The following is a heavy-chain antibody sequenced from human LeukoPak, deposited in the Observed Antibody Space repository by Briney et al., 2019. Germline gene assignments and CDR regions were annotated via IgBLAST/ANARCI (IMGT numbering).Heavy chain of an antibody. V-gene: IGHV3-9*01. CDR2: ISWNSGSI. Sequence: GRSLRLSCAASGFTFYDYAMHWVRHAPGKGLEWVLGISWNSGSIGYADSVKGRFTISRDNAKNSLYLQMNSLRAEDTALYYCANFNIAAAGPNDYWGQGTLVTVSS. D-gene: IGHD6-13*01. CDR3: ANFNIAAAGPNDY. CDR1: GFTFYDYA. J-gene: IGHJ4*02.